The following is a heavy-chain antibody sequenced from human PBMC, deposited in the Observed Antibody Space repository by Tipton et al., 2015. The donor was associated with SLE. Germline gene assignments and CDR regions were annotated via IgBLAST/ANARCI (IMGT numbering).Heavy chain of an antibody. CDR2: ISDVGST. D-gene: IGHD3-10*01. CDR1: GGPISSGGYY. Sequence: TLSLTCSVSGGPISSGGYYWSWIRQPPGKGLEWIGSISDVGSTYSNPSLKSRVTISVDTSKNQFSLRLTSMTAADTAVYYCARADGSYFYYFMDVWGKGTTVTVSS. V-gene: IGHV4-39*07. CDR3: ARADGSYFYYFMDV. J-gene: IGHJ6*03.